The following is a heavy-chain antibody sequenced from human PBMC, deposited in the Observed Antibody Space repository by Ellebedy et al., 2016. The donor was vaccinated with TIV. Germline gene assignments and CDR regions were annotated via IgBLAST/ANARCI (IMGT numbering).Heavy chain of an antibody. Sequence: GGSLRLSCAASGFTVSSNYMSWVRQAPGKGLEWVSVIYSGGSTYYADSVKGRFTISRDNSKNTLYLQMNSLRAEDTAVYYCVGRRYYGDSGAFDLWGQGTMVTVSS. V-gene: IGHV3-66*02. CDR2: IYSGGST. CDR1: GFTVSSNY. D-gene: IGHD3-3*01. CDR3: VGRRYYGDSGAFDL. J-gene: IGHJ3*01.